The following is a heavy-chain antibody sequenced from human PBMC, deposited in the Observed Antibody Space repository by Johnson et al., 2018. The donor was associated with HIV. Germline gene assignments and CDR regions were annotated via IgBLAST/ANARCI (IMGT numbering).Heavy chain of an antibody. D-gene: IGHD5-24*01. V-gene: IGHV3-20*04. Sequence: VQLMESGGGVVRPGGSLRLSCAASGFTFDDYGMSWVRQAPGKGLEWVSGINWNGGSTGYADSVKGRFTISRDTSKDTLYLQMNSLRPEDTAVFYCAKDVGNYWPDAFDIWGQGTMVTVSS. CDR3: AKDVGNYWPDAFDI. CDR2: INWNGGST. J-gene: IGHJ3*02. CDR1: GFTFDDYG.